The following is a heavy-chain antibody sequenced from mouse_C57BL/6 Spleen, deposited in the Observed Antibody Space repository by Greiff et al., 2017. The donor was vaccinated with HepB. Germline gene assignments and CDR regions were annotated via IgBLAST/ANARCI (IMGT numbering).Heavy chain of an antibody. CDR2: IWGDGST. J-gene: IGHJ2*01. CDR1: GFSLTSYG. V-gene: IGHV2-3*01. CDR3: AKQGKSYYLDY. Sequence: VKLVESGPGLVAPSQSLSITCTVSGFSLTSYGVSWVRQPPGTGLEWLGVIWGDGSTNYHSALISRLSISKDNSKSQVSLKLNSLQTDDTATYYCAKQGKSYYLDYWGRGTTLTVSS.